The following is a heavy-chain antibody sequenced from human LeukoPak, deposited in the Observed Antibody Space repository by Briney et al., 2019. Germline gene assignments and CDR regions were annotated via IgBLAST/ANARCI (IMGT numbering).Heavy chain of an antibody. D-gene: IGHD2-2*01. CDR1: GGSISSCY. V-gene: IGHV4-59*08. Sequence: SETLSLTCTVSGGSISSCYWSWIRQPPGKGLEWIGYIYYSGSTNYNPSLKSRVTISVDTSKNQFSLKLSSVTAADTAVYYCARLSPLVVPAAERYYYYYGMDVWGQGTTVTVSS. CDR2: IYYSGST. J-gene: IGHJ6*02. CDR3: ARLSPLVVPAAERYYYYYGMDV.